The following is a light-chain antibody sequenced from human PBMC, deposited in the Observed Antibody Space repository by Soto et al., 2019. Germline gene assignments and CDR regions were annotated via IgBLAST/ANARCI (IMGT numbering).Light chain of an antibody. CDR1: NSNIEKNY. V-gene: IGLV1-51*01. CDR2: DTN. Sequence: QSVLTQPPSVSAAPGQKVTISCSGSNSNIEKNYVSWYQQSPGTAPKLLICDTNQRPSGIPDRFSGSKSGTSATLAITGPQAGDEPYYFGATWNSVLGAEVLGGGTKLT. CDR3: ATWNSVLGAEV. J-gene: IGLJ2*01.